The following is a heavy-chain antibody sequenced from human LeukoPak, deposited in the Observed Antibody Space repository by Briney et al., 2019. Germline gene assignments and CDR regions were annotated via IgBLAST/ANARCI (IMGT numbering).Heavy chain of an antibody. J-gene: IGHJ4*02. Sequence: GSLRLSCADSGFTFSSYWMSWVRQFPGKGLEWIGEIHHSGDTNYNPSLKSRVIISVDKSRNQFSLNLTSVTDADTAIYYCAKMIPATPDYFDYWGQGILVIVS. CDR2: IHHSGDT. D-gene: IGHD2-15*01. CDR3: AKMIPATPDYFDY. V-gene: IGHV4-4*02. CDR1: GFTFSSYW.